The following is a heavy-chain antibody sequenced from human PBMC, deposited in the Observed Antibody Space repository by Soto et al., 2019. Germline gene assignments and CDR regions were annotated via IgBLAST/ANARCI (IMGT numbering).Heavy chain of an antibody. J-gene: IGHJ6*02. CDR3: ARDSNYGDPLYYYYYYGMDV. V-gene: IGHV6-1*01. D-gene: IGHD4-17*01. CDR1: GDSVSSNSAA. Sequence: KQSQTLSLTCAISGDSVSSNSAAWNWIRQSPSRGLEWLGRTYYRSKWYNDYAVSVKSRITINPDTSKNQFSLQLNSVTPEDTAVYYCARDSNYGDPLYYYYYYGMDVWGQGTTVTVSS. CDR2: TYYRSKWYN.